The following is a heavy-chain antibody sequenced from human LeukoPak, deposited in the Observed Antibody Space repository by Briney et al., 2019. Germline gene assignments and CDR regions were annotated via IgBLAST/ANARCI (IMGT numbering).Heavy chain of an antibody. J-gene: IGHJ4*02. V-gene: IGHV4-34*01. CDR1: GGSFRGYY. D-gene: IGHD1-26*01. CDR3: ARGRNYFENWGYYYYFDY. Sequence: SETLSLTCAVSGGSFRGYYWNWIRQSPGKGLEWAGEINSSGGTSYNPSLRSRLTLSVDTSKYQFSLKLNSVTAADTAVYYCARGRNYFENWGYYYYFDYWGQGTLVTVAS. CDR2: INSSGGT.